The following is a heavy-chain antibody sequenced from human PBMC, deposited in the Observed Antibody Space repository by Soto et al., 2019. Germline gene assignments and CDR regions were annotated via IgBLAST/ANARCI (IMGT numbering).Heavy chain of an antibody. CDR3: AKTGPYDILTYWYFDL. CDR1: CDSISSSSYY. D-gene: IGHD3-9*01. Sequence: SETLSLTCIVSCDSISSSSYYWVWIRQPPGKGLEWIGSIYYSGTTYYNPSLESRVTISIDTSKNQFSLKVSSLTAADTAVYYCAKTGPYDILTYWYFDLWGRGTLVTVSS. J-gene: IGHJ2*01. CDR2: IYYSGTT. V-gene: IGHV4-39*01.